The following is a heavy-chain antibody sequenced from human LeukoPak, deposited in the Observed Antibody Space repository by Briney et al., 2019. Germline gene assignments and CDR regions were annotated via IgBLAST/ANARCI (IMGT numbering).Heavy chain of an antibody. CDR2: ISYDGSNK. Sequence: GGSLRLSCAASGFTFSSYAMHWVRQAPGRGLEWVAVISYDGSNKYYADSVKGRFTISRDNSKNTLCLQMNSLRAEDTAVYYCAKDGRRTTVTYFDYWGQGTLVTVSS. CDR1: GFTFSSYA. V-gene: IGHV3-30*04. D-gene: IGHD4-17*01. J-gene: IGHJ4*02. CDR3: AKDGRRTTVTYFDY.